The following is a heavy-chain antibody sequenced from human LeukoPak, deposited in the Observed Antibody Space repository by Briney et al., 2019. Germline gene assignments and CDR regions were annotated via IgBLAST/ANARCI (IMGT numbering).Heavy chain of an antibody. V-gene: IGHV4-4*09. J-gene: IGHJ6*03. D-gene: IGHD4-17*01. Sequence: SETLSLTCTVSGGSISSYYWSWIRQPLGKGLEWIGYIYTSGSTNYNPSLKSRVTISVDTSKNQFSLKLSSVTAADTAVYYCAREAVTTGSGGPMRYYYYMDVWGKGTTVTVSS. CDR2: IYTSGST. CDR1: GGSISSYY. CDR3: AREAVTTGSGGPMRYYYYMDV.